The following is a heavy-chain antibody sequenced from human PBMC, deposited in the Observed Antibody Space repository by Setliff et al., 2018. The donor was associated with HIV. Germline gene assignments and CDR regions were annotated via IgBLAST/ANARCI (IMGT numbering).Heavy chain of an antibody. CDR2: INPNSGGT. D-gene: IGHD6-13*01. CDR3: ARVSQYSSSWYVRWFDP. Sequence: VKVSCKASGYTFTGYYIHWVRQAPGQGLEWMGWINPNSGGTNYAQKFQGRVTMTRDTSISTAYMEVSRLRSDDTAVYYCARVSQYSSSWYVRWFDPWGQGTLVTVSS. CDR1: GYTFTGYY. J-gene: IGHJ5*02. V-gene: IGHV1-2*02.